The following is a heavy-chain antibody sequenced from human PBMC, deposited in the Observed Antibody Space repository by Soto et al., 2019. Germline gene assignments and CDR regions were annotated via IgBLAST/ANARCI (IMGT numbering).Heavy chain of an antibody. CDR3: ARLTYTSSWYNLDY. CDR2: IYYSGST. V-gene: IGHV4-59*08. J-gene: IGHJ4*01. Sequence: PSETLSLTCTVSGGSISNYYWSWIRQRPGKGLEWIGYIYYSGSTNYNPSLKSRVTISVDTSKNQFSLELSSMTAADTAVYFCARLTYTSSWYNLDYWGQGTLVTVSS. D-gene: IGHD6-13*01. CDR1: GGSISNYY.